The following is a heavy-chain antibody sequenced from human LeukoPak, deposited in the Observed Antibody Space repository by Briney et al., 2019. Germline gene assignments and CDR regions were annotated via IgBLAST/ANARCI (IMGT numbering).Heavy chain of an antibody. J-gene: IGHJ4*02. V-gene: IGHV1-18*01. Sequence: ASVKVSCKASGYTFISYGISWVRLAPGQGLEWVGWISSYKENTKSAQKFQGRVFMATDTSTSTAYMELRSLTSDDTAIYYCARATGDYWGQGTLVTVSS. CDR1: GYTFISYG. D-gene: IGHD3-10*01. CDR3: ARATGDY. CDR2: ISSYKENT.